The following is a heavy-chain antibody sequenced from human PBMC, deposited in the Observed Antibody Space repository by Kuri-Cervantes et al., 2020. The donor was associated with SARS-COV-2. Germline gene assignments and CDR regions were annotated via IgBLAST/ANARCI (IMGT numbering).Heavy chain of an antibody. CDR2: ISYDGSNK. CDR3: ARDMSKGQWLERGWFDP. D-gene: IGHD6-19*01. Sequence: GESLKISCAASGFTFSSYAMHWVRQAPGKGLEWVAVISYDGSNKYYADSVKGRFTISRDNSKNTLYLQMNSLRDDDTAVYYCARDMSKGQWLERGWFDPWGQGTLVTVSS. CDR1: GFTFSSYA. V-gene: IGHV3-30-3*01. J-gene: IGHJ5*02.